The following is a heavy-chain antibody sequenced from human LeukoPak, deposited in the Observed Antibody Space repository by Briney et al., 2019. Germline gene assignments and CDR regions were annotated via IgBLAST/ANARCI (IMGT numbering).Heavy chain of an antibody. Sequence: GASVEVSCKASGGTFSSYAISWVRQAPGQGLEWMGRIIPIFGIANYAQKFQGRVTITADKSTSTAYMELSSLRSEDTAVYYCANYPALDCSGGSCYYFDYWGQGTLVTVSS. J-gene: IGHJ4*02. CDR1: GGTFSSYA. D-gene: IGHD2-15*01. V-gene: IGHV1-69*04. CDR2: IIPIFGIA. CDR3: ANYPALDCSGGSCYYFDY.